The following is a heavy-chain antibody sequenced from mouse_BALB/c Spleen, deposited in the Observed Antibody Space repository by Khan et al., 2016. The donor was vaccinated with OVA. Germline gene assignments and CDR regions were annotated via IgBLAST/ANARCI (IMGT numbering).Heavy chain of an antibody. Sequence: QVQLKQPGPELARPGAPVKLSCKASGYTFTDYDIHWVKQRTGQGLEWIGVIPPGSGDTYYNEKFKGKATLSADNSSAKCSMQLSSLTSKASAVCFYARRNYCGYSFAYWGQGTLVTVSA. J-gene: IGHJ3*01. CDR1: GYTFTDYD. CDR3: ARRNYCGYSFAY. V-gene: IGHV1-77*01. D-gene: IGHD1-2*01. CDR2: IPPGSGDT.